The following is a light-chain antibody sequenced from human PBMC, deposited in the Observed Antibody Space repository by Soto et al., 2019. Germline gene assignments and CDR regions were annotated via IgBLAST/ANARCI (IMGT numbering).Light chain of an antibody. CDR1: QSIGTW. J-gene: IGKJ1*01. V-gene: IGKV1-5*01. CDR3: QQYSSYSRT. CDR2: DAS. Sequence: DVQMTQSPSTLSASVGDRVTITCRASQSIGTWLAWYQQKPGTAPKLLIYDASSLESGVPSRFSGSGSGTEFTLTISSLQPDDYATYYCQQYSSYSRTFGQGTKVDIK.